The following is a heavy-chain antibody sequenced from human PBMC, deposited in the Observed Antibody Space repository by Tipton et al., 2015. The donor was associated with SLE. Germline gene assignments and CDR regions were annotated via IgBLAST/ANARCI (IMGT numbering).Heavy chain of an antibody. Sequence: QVQLVQSGAEVKKPGASVKVSCKASGYTFSSFGISWVRQAPGQGPEWVGWISGDNGDTFYAQNFQVRVSMTIDTSTNTAYMELRNLRSDDTAVYYCAREPRYSICPYVYFEYWGQETLVTVSS. CDR2: ISGDNGDT. J-gene: IGHJ4*02. CDR1: GYTFSSFG. D-gene: IGHD4-11*01. V-gene: IGHV1-18*01. CDR3: AREPRYSICPYVYFEY.